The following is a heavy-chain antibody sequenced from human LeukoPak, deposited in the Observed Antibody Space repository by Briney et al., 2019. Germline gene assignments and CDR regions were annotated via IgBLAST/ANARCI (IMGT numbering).Heavy chain of an antibody. CDR3: ARLTLGYCSSTSCYKESGFDY. V-gene: IGHV3-9*01. D-gene: IGHD2-2*02. Sequence: GGSLRLSCAASGFTFDDYAMHWVRQAPGKGLGWVSGISWNSGSIGYADSVKGRFTISRDNAKNSLYLQMNSLRAEDTAVYYCARLTLGYCSSTSCYKESGFDYWGQGTLVTVSS. CDR2: ISWNSGSI. J-gene: IGHJ4*02. CDR1: GFTFDDYA.